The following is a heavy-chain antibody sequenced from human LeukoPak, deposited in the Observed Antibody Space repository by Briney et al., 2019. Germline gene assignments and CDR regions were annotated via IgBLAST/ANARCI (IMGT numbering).Heavy chain of an antibody. D-gene: IGHD3-10*01. Sequence: GESLKISCKGSGYSFTTYWIGWVRQMPGRGVEWMGIIYPGDSDTRYSPSFQGQVTISADKSISTAYLQWSRLKASDTAIYYCAKHSRTGSSFDPFEYWGQGTLVTVSS. V-gene: IGHV5-51*01. CDR1: GYSFTTYW. CDR2: IYPGDSDT. J-gene: IGHJ4*02. CDR3: AKHSRTGSSFDPFEY.